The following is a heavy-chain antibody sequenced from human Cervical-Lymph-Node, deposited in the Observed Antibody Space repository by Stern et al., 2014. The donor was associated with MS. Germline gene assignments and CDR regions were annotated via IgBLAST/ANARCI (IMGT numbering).Heavy chain of an antibody. D-gene: IGHD6-19*01. CDR3: TRGPLSEIDSNAWYRFEY. J-gene: IGHJ4*02. Sequence: VQLVESGAEVKKPGASVKVSCRASEYTFISYDINWVRQATGQGLEWMGWMNPKSGNTGYAQKFQARVTMTRDTSTNTAYMELSSLTADDTAIYYCTRGPLSEIDSNAWYRFEYWGQGTLVTVSS. CDR2: MNPKSGNT. CDR1: EYTFISYD. V-gene: IGHV1-8*01.